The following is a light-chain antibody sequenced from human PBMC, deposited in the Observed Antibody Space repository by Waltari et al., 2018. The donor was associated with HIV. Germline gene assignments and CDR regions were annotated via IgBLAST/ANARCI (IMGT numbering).Light chain of an antibody. CDR2: GKN. V-gene: IGLV3-19*01. Sequence: SELTQDPAVSVALGQTVRITCQGDSLSRYYASWYQQKPGQAPVLVIYGKNNRPSGIPDRFSGSSSGNTASLTITGAQAEDEADYYCNSRDSSGNSWVFGGGTKLTVL. CDR1: SLSRYY. J-gene: IGLJ3*02. CDR3: NSRDSSGNSWV.